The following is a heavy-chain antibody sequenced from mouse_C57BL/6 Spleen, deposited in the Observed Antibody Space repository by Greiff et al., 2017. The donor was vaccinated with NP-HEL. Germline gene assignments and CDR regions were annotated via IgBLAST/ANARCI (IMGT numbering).Heavy chain of an antibody. D-gene: IGHD2-2*01. CDR2: IYPRSGNT. J-gene: IGHJ4*01. CDR1: GYTFTSYG. Sequence: QVQLQQSGAELARPGASVKLSCKASGYTFTSYGISWVKQRTGQGLEWIGEIYPRSGNTYYNEKFKGKATLTADKSSSTAYMELRSLTSEDSAVYFCARGWLREMDYYAMDYWGQGTSVTVSS. CDR3: ARGWLREMDYYAMDY. V-gene: IGHV1-81*01.